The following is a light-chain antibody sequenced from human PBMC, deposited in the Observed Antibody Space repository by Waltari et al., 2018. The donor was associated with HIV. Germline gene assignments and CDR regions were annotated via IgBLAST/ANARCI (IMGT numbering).Light chain of an antibody. J-gene: IGLJ2*01. Sequence: QSALTQPASVSGSPGQSITISCTGTSSDVGGYNYVSWYQQHPGKAPKLIIYDVSNRTAGVSNRFSGSKSGNTASLTISGLQAEDEADYYCSSYTSSSTLVFGGGTKLTVL. CDR1: SSDVGGYNY. V-gene: IGLV2-14*03. CDR2: DVS. CDR3: SSYTSSSTLV.